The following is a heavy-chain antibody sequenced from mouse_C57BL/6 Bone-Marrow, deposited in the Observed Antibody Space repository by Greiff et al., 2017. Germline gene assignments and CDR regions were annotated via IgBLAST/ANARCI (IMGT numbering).Heavy chain of an antibody. J-gene: IGHJ3*01. V-gene: IGHV1-4*01. CDR1: GYTFTSYT. D-gene: IGHD2-4*01. CDR2: INPSSGYT. CDR3: ARRPLYYDYAWFAY. Sequence: QVQLKESGAELARPGASVKMSCKASGYTFTSYTMHWVKQRPGQGLEWIGYINPSSGYTKYNQKFKYKATLTADKSSSTAYMQLSSLTSEDSAVYYCARRPLYYDYAWFAYWGQGTLVTVSA.